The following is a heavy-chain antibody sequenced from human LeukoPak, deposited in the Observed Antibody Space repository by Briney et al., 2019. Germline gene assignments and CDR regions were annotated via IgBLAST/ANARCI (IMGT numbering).Heavy chain of an antibody. Sequence: SVKVSCKASGGTFSSYAISWVRQAPGQGLEWMGGIIPIFGTANYAQKFQGRVTITADESTSTAYMELSSLRSEDTAVYYCARDAYSGSYYYYGMDVWGQGTTVTVSS. J-gene: IGHJ6*02. D-gene: IGHD1-26*01. CDR2: IIPIFGTA. CDR3: ARDAYSGSYYYYGMDV. CDR1: GGTFSSYA. V-gene: IGHV1-69*13.